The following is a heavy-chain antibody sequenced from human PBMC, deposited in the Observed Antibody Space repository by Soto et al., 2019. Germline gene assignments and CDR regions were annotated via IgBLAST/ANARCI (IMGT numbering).Heavy chain of an antibody. J-gene: IGHJ3*02. CDR3: ARIPRGLWEGKDAFDI. CDR1: GFTFSSYA. CDR2: ISGSGGST. D-gene: IGHD1-26*01. V-gene: IGHV3-23*01. Sequence: GGSLRLSCAASGFTFSSYAMSWVRQAPGKGLEWVSAISGSGGSTYYADSVKGRFTISRDNSKNTLYLQMNSLRAEDTAVYYCARIPRGLWEGKDAFDIWGQGTMVTVSS.